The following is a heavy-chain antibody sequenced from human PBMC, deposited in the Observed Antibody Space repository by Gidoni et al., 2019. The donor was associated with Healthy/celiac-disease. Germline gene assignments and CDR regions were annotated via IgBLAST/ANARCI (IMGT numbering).Heavy chain of an antibody. J-gene: IGHJ4*02. CDR1: GGSISSYY. V-gene: IGHV4-59*01. CDR3: ARGYDFWSGYYIL. CDR2: IYYSGSA. Sequence: QVQLQESGPGLVKPSETLSLTCTVSGGSISSYYWSWIRQPPGKGLEWIGYIYYSGSANYNPSLKSRVTISVDTSKNQFSLKLSSVTAADTAVYYCARGYDFWSGYYILWGQGTLVTVSS. D-gene: IGHD3-3*01.